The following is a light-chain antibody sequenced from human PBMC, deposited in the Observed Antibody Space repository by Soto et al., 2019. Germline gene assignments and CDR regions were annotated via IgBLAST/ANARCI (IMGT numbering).Light chain of an antibody. CDR1: QRVSNDY. CDR2: GAS. CDR3: QQYGSPLWT. J-gene: IGKJ1*01. Sequence: EIELTQSPGILCLSPGERATLSCRASQRVSNDYLAWYQQKPGQAPRLLIYGASSRAAGTPDRFSGSGSGTDFTLAISGLELDDFAVYYCQQYGSPLWTFGQGTEVEI. V-gene: IGKV3-20*01.